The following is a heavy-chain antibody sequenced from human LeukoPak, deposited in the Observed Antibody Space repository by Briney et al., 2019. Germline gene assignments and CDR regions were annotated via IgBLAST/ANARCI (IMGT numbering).Heavy chain of an antibody. D-gene: IGHD2-2*01. CDR3: ARELTCSSTSCYGRWFDP. V-gene: IGHV3-74*01. CDR2: INSDGSST. CDR1: GFTFSSYW. J-gene: IGHJ5*02. Sequence: GGSLRLSCAASGFTFSSYWVHWVRQAPGKGLVWVSRINSDGSSTSYADSVKGRFTISRDNAKNTLYLQMNSLRAEDTAVYYCARELTCSSTSCYGRWFDPWGQGTLVTVSS.